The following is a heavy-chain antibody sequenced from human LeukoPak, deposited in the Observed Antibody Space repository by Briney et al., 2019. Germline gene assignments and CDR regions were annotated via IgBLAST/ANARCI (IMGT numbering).Heavy chain of an antibody. D-gene: IGHD3-10*01. CDR3: VKGFVHPTYYFDY. CDR1: GFTFSNYA. Sequence: PGGSLRLSCAPSGFTFSNYAMMWVRQAPGKRLEWISSITGSGDGTYYADSVRGRFTISRDNSENTLYLQVNSLRVEDTAVYFCVKGFVHPTYYFDYWGQGTLVTVSS. V-gene: IGHV3-23*01. J-gene: IGHJ4*02. CDR2: ITGSGDGT.